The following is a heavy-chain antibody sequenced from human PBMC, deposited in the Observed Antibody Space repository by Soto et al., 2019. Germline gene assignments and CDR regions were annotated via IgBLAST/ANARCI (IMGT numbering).Heavy chain of an antibody. Sequence: GPSVKVSCKASGGTFSSYAISWVRQAPGQGLEWMGGIIPIFGTANYAQKFQGRVTITADKSTSTAYMELSSLRSEDTAVHYCARVLVDYTGHYYYYYGMDVWGQGTTVTVSS. CDR1: GGTFSSYA. J-gene: IGHJ6*02. CDR3: ARVLVDYTGHYYYYYGMDV. CDR2: IIPIFGTA. V-gene: IGHV1-69*06. D-gene: IGHD4-4*01.